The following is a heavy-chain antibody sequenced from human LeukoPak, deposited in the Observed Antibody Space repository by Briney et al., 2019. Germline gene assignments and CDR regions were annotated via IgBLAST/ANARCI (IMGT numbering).Heavy chain of an antibody. Sequence: GGSLRLSCAASGFTFSNAWMSWVRQAPGKGLEWVGRITSKTDGGTIDYAAPVKGRFTISRDDSENTLYLQMNSLKTEDTAVYYCTADVSDSSGPSFDYWGQGTLVTVSS. J-gene: IGHJ4*02. CDR1: GFTFSNAW. CDR2: ITSKTDGGTI. D-gene: IGHD3-22*01. V-gene: IGHV3-15*01. CDR3: TADVSDSSGPSFDY.